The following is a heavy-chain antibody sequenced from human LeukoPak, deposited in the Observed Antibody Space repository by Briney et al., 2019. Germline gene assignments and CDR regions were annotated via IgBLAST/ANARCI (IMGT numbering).Heavy chain of an antibody. CDR1: GGTFSSYA. CDR3: ARDKYYGSGSYQGSAFDI. Sequence: GSSVKVSCKASGGTFSSYAISWLRQAPGQGLEWMGRIIPIFGTANYAQKFKGRVTITTDESTSTAYMELSSLRPEDTAVYYCARDKYYGSGSYQGSAFDIWGQGTMVTVSS. V-gene: IGHV1-69*05. CDR2: IIPIFGTA. D-gene: IGHD3-10*01. J-gene: IGHJ3*02.